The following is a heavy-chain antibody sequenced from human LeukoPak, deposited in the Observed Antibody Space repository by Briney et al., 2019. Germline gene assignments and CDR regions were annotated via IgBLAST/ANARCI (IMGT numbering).Heavy chain of an antibody. D-gene: IGHD3-22*01. CDR2: IYYSGST. CDR3: AREEYYYDSSGKGVDY. Sequence: SETLSLTCTVSGGSISSHYWSWIRQPPGKGLEWIGYIYYSGSTNYNPSLKSRVTISVDTSKNQFSLKLSSVTAADTAVYYCAREEYYYDSSGKGVDYWGQGTLVTVSS. V-gene: IGHV4-59*11. CDR1: GGSISSHY. J-gene: IGHJ4*02.